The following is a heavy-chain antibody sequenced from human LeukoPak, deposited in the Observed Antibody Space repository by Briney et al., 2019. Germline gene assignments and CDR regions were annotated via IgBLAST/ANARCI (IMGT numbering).Heavy chain of an antibody. CDR2: IRYDGSNK. J-gene: IGHJ5*02. CDR1: GFTFSSYG. CDR3: AKDDYRDLNWFDP. D-gene: IGHD4-17*01. V-gene: IGHV3-30*02. Sequence: GGSLRLSCAASGFTFSSYGMHWVRQAPGKGLEWVAFIRYDGSNKYYADSVKGRFTISRDNSKNTLYLQMNSLRAEDTAVYYCAKDDYRDLNWFDPWGQGTLVTVSS.